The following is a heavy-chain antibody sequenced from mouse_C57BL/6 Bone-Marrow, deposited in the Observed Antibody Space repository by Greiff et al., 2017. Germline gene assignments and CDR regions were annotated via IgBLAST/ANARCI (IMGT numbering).Heavy chain of an antibody. J-gene: IGHJ4*01. CDR2: IYPGSGGT. D-gene: IGHD6-2*01. V-gene: IGHV1-55*01. Sequence: QVQLKQPGAELVKPGASVKMSCKASGYTFTSYWITWVKQRPGQGLEWIGDIYPGSGGTNYNEKFKRKATLTVDTSSSTAYMQLSSLTSEDSAVYYCARGSLAMDYWGQGTAVTVSS. CDR1: GYTFTSYW. CDR3: ARGSLAMDY.